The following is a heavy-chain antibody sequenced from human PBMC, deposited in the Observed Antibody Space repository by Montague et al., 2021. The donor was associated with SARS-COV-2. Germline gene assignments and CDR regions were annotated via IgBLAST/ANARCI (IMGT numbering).Heavy chain of an antibody. J-gene: IGHJ4*02. D-gene: IGHD3-10*01. CDR2: SYHSGTT. V-gene: IGHV4-38-2*02. CDR3: ARAPYYGPGKPYQFDY. Sequence: SETLSLTCTVSGYSINSNYYWGWIRQPPGKGLEWIGCSYHSGTTHYHPSLKSRVTIPLDTSNNHFSLKVTSVTAADTAVYYCARAPYYGPGKPYQFDYWGRGTLLTVSS. CDR1: GYSINSNYY.